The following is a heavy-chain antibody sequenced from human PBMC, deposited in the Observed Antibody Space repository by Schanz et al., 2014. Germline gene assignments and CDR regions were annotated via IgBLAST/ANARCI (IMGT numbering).Heavy chain of an antibody. CDR3: AKSQGSSFDP. CDR2: FNDGGVNK. V-gene: IGHV3-23*04. D-gene: IGHD6-13*01. Sequence: EAHLVESGGGLVKPGGSLTLSCAASRFTVTNAWMSWVRQAPGKGLEWVSSFNDGGVNKYYADSVKGRFTISSDNSKSPLYLQMSSLRAEDTAVYYCAKSQGSSFDPWGQGTPITVSS. CDR1: RFTVTNAW. J-gene: IGHJ5*02.